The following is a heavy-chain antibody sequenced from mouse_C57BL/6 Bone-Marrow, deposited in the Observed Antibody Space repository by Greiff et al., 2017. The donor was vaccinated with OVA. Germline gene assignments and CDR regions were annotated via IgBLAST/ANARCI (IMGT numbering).Heavy chain of an antibody. CDR1: GFTFSDYY. CDR3: ARQGYYGSSYVGYFDV. J-gene: IGHJ1*03. D-gene: IGHD1-1*01. Sequence: EVQLVESGGGLVQPGGSLKLSCAASGFTFSDYYMYWVRQTPEKRLEWVAYISNGGGSTYYPDTVKGRFTISRDNAKNTLYLQMSRLKSEDTAMYYCARQGYYGSSYVGYFDVWGTGTTVTVSS. V-gene: IGHV5-12*01. CDR2: ISNGGGST.